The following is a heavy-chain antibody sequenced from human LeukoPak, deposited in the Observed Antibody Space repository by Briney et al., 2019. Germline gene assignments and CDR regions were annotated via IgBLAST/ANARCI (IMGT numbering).Heavy chain of an antibody. CDR1: GFSVSSNY. CDR2: IYSGGST. CDR3: AKDEGVIQLWLTPADYYYYMDV. Sequence: TGGSLRLSCAASGFSVSSNYMSWVRQAPGKGLEWVSVIYSGGSTYYADSVKGRFTISRDNSKNTLYLQMNSLRAEDTAVYYCAKDEGVIQLWLTPADYYYYMDVWGKGTTVTVSS. J-gene: IGHJ6*03. V-gene: IGHV3-53*01. D-gene: IGHD5-18*01.